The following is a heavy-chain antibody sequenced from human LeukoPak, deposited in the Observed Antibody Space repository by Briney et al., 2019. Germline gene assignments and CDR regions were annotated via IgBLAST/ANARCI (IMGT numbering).Heavy chain of an antibody. Sequence: SETLSLTCTVSGGSISSSSYYWGWIRQPPGKGLEWIGSIYYSGSTYYNPSLKSRVTISVDTSKNQFSLKLSSVTAADTAVHYCARQTMTTVRNWGQGTLVTVSS. J-gene: IGHJ4*02. CDR2: IYYSGST. CDR1: GGSISSSSYY. V-gene: IGHV4-39*01. D-gene: IGHD4-17*01. CDR3: ARQTMTTVRN.